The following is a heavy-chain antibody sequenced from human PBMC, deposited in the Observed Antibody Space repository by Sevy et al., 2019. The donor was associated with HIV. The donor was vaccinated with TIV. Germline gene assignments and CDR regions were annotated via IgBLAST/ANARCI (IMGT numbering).Heavy chain of an antibody. CDR3: ARRGYSSGWGPPDY. CDR2: IYYSGIT. CDR1: GGSISSSSYY. V-gene: IGHV4-39*01. D-gene: IGHD6-19*01. J-gene: IGHJ4*02. Sequence: SETLSLTCTVSGGSISSSSYYWGWIRQPPGKGLEWIGSIYYSGITYYNPSLKSRVTISVDTSKNQFSLKLSSVTAADTAVYYCARRGYSSGWGPPDYWGQGTLVTVSS.